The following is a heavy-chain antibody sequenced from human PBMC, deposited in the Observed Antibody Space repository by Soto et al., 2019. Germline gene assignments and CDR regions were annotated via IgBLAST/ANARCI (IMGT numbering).Heavy chain of an antibody. Sequence: QVQLVESGGGVVQPGRSLRLSCAASGFTFSSYAMHWVRQAPGKVLEWVAVISYDGSNKYYANSVKGRFTISRDKSKNTLYLQLISLRAEDTALYYCARARIRYNWTDFPYYYYGMHVWGQGTTVTVAS. CDR3: ARARIRYNWTDFPYYYYGMHV. CDR1: GFTFSSYA. V-gene: IGHV3-30-3*01. CDR2: ISYDGSNK. D-gene: IGHD1-1*01. J-gene: IGHJ6*02.